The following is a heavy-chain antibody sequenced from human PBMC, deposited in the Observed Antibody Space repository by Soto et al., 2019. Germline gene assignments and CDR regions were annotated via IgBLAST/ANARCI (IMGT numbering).Heavy chain of an antibody. CDR2: INPDGSTT. D-gene: IGHD1-26*01. Sequence: PGRSLRLSCATSGFTFSTYWFNWVRQAPGKGLVWVSLINPDGSTTTYADSVKGRFTISRDNAKNTVYLQMNSLRVEDTAHYYCARDLRGSPDYWGQGTPVTVSS. J-gene: IGHJ4*02. CDR3: ARDLRGSPDY. V-gene: IGHV3-74*01. CDR1: GFTFSTYW.